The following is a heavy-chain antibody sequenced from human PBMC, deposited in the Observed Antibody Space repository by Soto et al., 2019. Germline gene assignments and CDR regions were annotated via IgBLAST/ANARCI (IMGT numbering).Heavy chain of an antibody. J-gene: IGHJ5*02. CDR2: TSHTGST. Sequence: LSLTCAVSGGSITSGNSYSWSWIRQPPGKGLEWIGSTSHTGSTSYNPSLKSRLTMSVDKSKNQFSLRLSSVTAADMAVYYCARAVAPYFGTWFDPWGQGILVTVSS. CDR1: GGSITSGNSYS. V-gene: IGHV4-30-2*01. CDR3: ARAVAPYFGTWFDP. D-gene: IGHD3-10*01.